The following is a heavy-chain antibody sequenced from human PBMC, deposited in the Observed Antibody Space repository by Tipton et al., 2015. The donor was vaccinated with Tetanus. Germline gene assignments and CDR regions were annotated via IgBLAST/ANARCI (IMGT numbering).Heavy chain of an antibody. CDR1: GFPFSSYW. V-gene: IGHV3-7*01. CDR3: ARDPHTIRTGNHRGFDY. J-gene: IGHJ4*02. Sequence: SLRLSCAASGFPFSSYWMTWVRQAPGKGLEWVANIKQDGHEKYHADSVKGRFTISRDNGKNLLYLQMNSLRVEDTAVYYCARDPHTIRTGNHRGFDYWGQGTKVTVSS. CDR2: IKQDGHEK. D-gene: IGHD3-10*01.